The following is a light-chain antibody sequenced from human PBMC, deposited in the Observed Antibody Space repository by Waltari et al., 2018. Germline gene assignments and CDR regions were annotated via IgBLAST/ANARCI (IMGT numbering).Light chain of an antibody. CDR2: LGS. CDR3: MQALQTPRT. Sequence: IVMTQSPLSLPVTPGAPASISCRSSQSLLHSNGYNYLDWYLQKPGQSPQLLIDLGSNRASGVPDRFSGSGSGTDFTLKISRVEAEDVGVYYCMQALQTPRTFGQGTKLEIK. CDR1: QSLLHSNGYNY. J-gene: IGKJ2*02. V-gene: IGKV2-28*01.